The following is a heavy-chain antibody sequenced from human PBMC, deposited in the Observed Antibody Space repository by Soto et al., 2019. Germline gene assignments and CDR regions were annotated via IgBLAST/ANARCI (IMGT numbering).Heavy chain of an antibody. CDR1: GASITSGDHH. CDR2: IYHTGDI. D-gene: IGHD2-21*01. J-gene: IGHJ6*02. V-gene: IGHV4-30-4*01. CDR3: ARDDGQFPTGLSLDV. Sequence: PSETLSLTCVVSGASITSGDHHWSWIRQSPGKGLEWIGYIYHTGDIFYNPSLKSRVTMLVDTSKNQFSLKLSFVNVADTGVYYCARDDGQFPTGLSLDVWGQGTTVT.